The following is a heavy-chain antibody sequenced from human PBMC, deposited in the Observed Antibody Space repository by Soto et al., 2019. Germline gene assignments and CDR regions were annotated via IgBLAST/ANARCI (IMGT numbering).Heavy chain of an antibody. CDR3: ARYLNWALDY. V-gene: IGHV1-69*01. J-gene: IGHJ4*02. Sequence: QVHLVQSAAEVKKPGSSVWVSCTVSGGTFGRNTIVWVRQAPEQGLECMGHIVPKYAQKFQGRVTFTADESTTTAYMDLSSLTSEDTAVYFCARYLNWALDYWGQGTLVTVSS. CDR1: GGTFGRNT. CDR2: IVP. D-gene: IGHD7-27*01.